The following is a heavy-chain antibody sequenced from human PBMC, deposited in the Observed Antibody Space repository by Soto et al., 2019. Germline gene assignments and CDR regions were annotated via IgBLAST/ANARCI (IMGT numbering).Heavy chain of an antibody. V-gene: IGHV3-11*01. CDR3: ARDLGYYDSDGYLDY. CDR2: ISSDGTIM. Sequence: QVQLVESGGGLVKPGGSLRLSCAASGFTFSDYYMSWIRQAPGKGLEWVSYISSDGTIMYYEDSVKGRFIISRDNAKNGLYLQMKSLRAAATAVYFCARDLGYYDSDGYLDYWGQRTLVTVSS. CDR1: GFTFSDYY. J-gene: IGHJ4*02. D-gene: IGHD3-22*01.